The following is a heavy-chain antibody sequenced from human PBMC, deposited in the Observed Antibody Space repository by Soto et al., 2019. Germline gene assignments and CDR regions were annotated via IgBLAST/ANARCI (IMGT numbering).Heavy chain of an antibody. CDR3: ARAPPWGAVDY. J-gene: IGHJ4*02. V-gene: IGHV1-69*13. CDR1: GGTFSSYA. Sequence: SVKVSCKASGGTFSSYAISWVRQAPGQGLEWMGGIIPIFGTANYAQKFQGRVTITADESTSTAYMGLSSLRSEDTAVYYCARAPPWGAVDYWGQGTLVTVSS. CDR2: IIPIFGTA. D-gene: IGHD3-16*01.